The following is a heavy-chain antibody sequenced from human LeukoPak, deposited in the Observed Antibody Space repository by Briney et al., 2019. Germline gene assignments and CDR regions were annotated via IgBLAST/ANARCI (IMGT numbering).Heavy chain of an antibody. V-gene: IGHV3-30*18. Sequence: QPGGSLRLSCAASGFTFSSYGMHWVRQAPGKGLEWVAVISYDGGNKYYADSVKGRFTISRDNSKNTLYLQMNSLRAEDTAVYYCAKGSPFDYWGQGTLVTASS. CDR3: AKGSPFDY. CDR2: ISYDGGNK. CDR1: GFTFSSYG. J-gene: IGHJ4*02. D-gene: IGHD1-26*01.